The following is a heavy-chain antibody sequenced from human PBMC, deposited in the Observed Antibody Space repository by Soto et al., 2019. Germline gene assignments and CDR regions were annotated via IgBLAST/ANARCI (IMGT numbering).Heavy chain of an antibody. Sequence: GGSLRLSCAASGFTFRNYAMSWVRQAPGQGLEWISSISSSGDTTYCADSVQGRFTISRDNSQNTVYLQMNSLRAEDTAVYYCAKRNLIHLFFLDYWGQGTLVTVSS. J-gene: IGHJ4*02. CDR1: GFTFRNYA. D-gene: IGHD3-10*02. V-gene: IGHV3-23*01. CDR2: ISSSGDTT. CDR3: AKRNLIHLFFLDY.